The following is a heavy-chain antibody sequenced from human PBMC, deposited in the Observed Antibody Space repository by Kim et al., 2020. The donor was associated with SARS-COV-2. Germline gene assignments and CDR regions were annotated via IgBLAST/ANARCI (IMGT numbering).Heavy chain of an antibody. J-gene: IGHJ6*02. CDR2: ISFDGDMK. CDR3: TRMGMGELYYYCMDV. Sequence: GGSLRLSCAGSGGNFNTYAMHWVRQAAGKGLEWVAVISFDGDMKSYADSVKGRFTISRDNFKKTLDLQMNSLRVEDTAVYYCTRMGMGELYYYCMDVWGQGTTVTVSS. D-gene: IGHD3-16*01. V-gene: IGHV3-30-3*01. CDR1: GGNFNTYA.